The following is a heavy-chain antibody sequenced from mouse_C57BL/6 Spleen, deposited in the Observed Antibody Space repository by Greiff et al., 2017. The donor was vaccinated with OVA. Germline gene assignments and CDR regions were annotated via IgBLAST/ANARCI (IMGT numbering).Heavy chain of an antibody. J-gene: IGHJ1*03. CDR3: ARDYGSSYWYFDV. Sequence: QVQLQQPGAELVRPGSSVKLSCKASGSTFTSYWMHWVKQRPIQGLEWIGNIDPSDSDTHYNQQFKDKATLTVDNSSSTAYMQLSSLTSEDSAVYYCARDYGSSYWYFDVWGTGTTVTVSS. CDR1: GSTFTSYW. D-gene: IGHD1-1*01. V-gene: IGHV1-52*01. CDR2: IDPSDSDT.